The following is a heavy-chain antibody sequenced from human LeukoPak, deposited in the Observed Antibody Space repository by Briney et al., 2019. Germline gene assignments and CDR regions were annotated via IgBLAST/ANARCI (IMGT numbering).Heavy chain of an antibody. Sequence: PSETLSLTCTVSGGSISSGSYYWTWIRQPAGKGLEWIGRIYTTGSTNYNPSLKSRITISVDKSQNQFSLKVNSLTAADTAVYYCVANGYCSLDVWGKGITVTVSS. CDR1: GGSISSGSYY. V-gene: IGHV4-61*02. CDR2: IYTTGST. D-gene: IGHD5-24*01. CDR3: VANGYCSLDV. J-gene: IGHJ6*04.